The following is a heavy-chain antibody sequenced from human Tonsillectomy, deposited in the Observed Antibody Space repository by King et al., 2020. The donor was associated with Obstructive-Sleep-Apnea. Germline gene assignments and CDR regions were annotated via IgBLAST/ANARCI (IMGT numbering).Heavy chain of an antibody. D-gene: IGHD5-24*01. V-gene: IGHV3-72*01. CDR2: TRKKTNSYTT. CDR3: VRVSPNYYFDY. J-gene: IGHJ4*02. CDR1: GFTFSDHY. Sequence: VQLVESGGGLVQPGGSLRLSCAASGFTFSDHYMDWVCQAPGMGLEWVGRTRKKTNSYTTEYAASVKGRFTISRDDSKNSLYLQMDSLKTEDTAVYYCVRVSPNYYFDYWSQGTLVTVSS.